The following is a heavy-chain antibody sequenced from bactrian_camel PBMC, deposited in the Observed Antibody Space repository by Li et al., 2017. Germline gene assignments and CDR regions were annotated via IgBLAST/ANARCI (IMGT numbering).Heavy chain of an antibody. V-gene: IGHV3S55*01. Sequence: HVQLVESGGGSVQAGGSLRLSCAASGYTYTMAWFRQAPGKEREGVAARDSERRTSYADSVKGRFTTSKDNAENTLYLQMNSLKPEDTAMYYCAAKPILSGDNCYYDAVILGVNYWGQGTQVTVS. J-gene: IGHJ4*01. CDR2: RDSERRT. CDR3: AAKPILSGDNCYYDAVILGVNY. CDR1: GYTYT. D-gene: IGHD3*01.